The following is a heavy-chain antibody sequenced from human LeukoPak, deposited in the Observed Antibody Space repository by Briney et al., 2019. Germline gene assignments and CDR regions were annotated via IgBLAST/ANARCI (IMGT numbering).Heavy chain of an antibody. CDR3: ARESGVGGWYWVGWFDL. CDR1: GDSISSNSAA. J-gene: IGHJ5*02. V-gene: IGHV6-1*01. CDR2: TYYRSKWYR. D-gene: IGHD6-19*01. Sequence: SQTLSLTCVISGDSISSNSAAWNWISQSPSRGLEWLGSTYYRSKWYRDYAESVKSRIIINADTSKNQFSLQVNSVTPEDTAVYYCARESGVGGWYWVGWFDLWGQETLVTVSS.